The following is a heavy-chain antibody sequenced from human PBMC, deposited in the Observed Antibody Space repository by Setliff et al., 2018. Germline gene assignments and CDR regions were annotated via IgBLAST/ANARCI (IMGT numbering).Heavy chain of an antibody. CDR1: GFTLGDYA. J-gene: IGHJ5*02. Sequence: GGSLRLSCRTSGFTLGDYAMTWVRQVPGKGLEWISSIKDSDYSTYYADSVKGRFTISRDNSKNTLYLQMNGLRAEDSALYYCAKDPNGDFFGAFDTWGQGALVTVSS. D-gene: IGHD2-21*01. CDR2: IKDSDYST. V-gene: IGHV3-23*05. CDR3: AKDPNGDFFGAFDT.